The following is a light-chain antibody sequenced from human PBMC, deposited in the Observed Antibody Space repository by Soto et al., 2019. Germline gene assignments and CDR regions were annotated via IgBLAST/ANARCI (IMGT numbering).Light chain of an antibody. V-gene: IGKV3-20*01. CDR3: QQFGSSPYT. J-gene: IGKJ2*01. Sequence: EIVLTQSPGTLSLSPGERVALSCRASQSVSSNYLAWYQQKPGQAPRLLIFGASNRATGIPDRFDGSGSGTDFTLTISRLEPEDFAVYYCQQFGSSPYTFGQGTKLE. CDR2: GAS. CDR1: QSVSSNY.